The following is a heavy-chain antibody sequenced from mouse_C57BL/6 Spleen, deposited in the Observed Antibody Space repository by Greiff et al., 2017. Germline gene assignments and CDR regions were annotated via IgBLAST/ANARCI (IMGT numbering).Heavy chain of an antibody. CDR1: GFSFNTYA. D-gene: IGHD1-1*01. CDR3: VRQKGTVVMDY. Sequence: EVQRVESGGGLVQPKGSLKLSCAASGFSFNTYAMNWVRQAPGKGLEWVARIRSKSNNYATYYADSVKDRFTISRDDSESMLYLQMNNLKTEDTAMYYCVRQKGTVVMDYWGQGTTLTVSS. V-gene: IGHV10-1*01. J-gene: IGHJ2*01. CDR2: IRSKSNNYAT.